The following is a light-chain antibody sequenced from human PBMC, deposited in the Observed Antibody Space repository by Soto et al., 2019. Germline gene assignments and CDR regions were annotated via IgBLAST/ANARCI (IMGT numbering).Light chain of an antibody. CDR1: QSVLYSSNNKNY. Sequence: DIVMTQSPDSLAVSLGERATINCKSSQSVLYSSNNKNYLAWYQQKPGQPPKLLVYWGSTRGSGVPDRFSGSGSGTDFTLTISSLQADDVAVYYCQQYYSSHTFGQGTRLE. J-gene: IGKJ5*01. CDR2: WGS. CDR3: QQYYSSHT. V-gene: IGKV4-1*01.